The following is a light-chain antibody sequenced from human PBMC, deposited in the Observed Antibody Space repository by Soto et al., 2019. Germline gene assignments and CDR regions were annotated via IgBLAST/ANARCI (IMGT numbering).Light chain of an antibody. J-gene: IGKJ5*01. CDR2: GAT. Sequence: EIVLTQSPGALSLSPGERATLSCWASESVGDYLAWYQQKPGQAPRLLIYGATKRTSGTPDRFSGSGSATAFTIAISRLEPGDFAVYYCQQYVTSPAITFGQGTRLEIK. CDR1: ESVGDY. V-gene: IGKV3-20*01. CDR3: QQYVTSPAIT.